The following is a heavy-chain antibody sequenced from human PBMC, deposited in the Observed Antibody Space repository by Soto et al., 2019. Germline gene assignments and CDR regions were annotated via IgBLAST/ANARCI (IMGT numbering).Heavy chain of an antibody. D-gene: IGHD2-21*01. V-gene: IGHV3-30*03. Sequence: QVQLVESGGGVVQPGRSLRLSCAASGFTFSSYGMHWVRQAPGKGLEWVAVISKDGNVKYYAESVKGRFTSSRDNSKNTLYVQMDSLGAEDTAAYYSSGEVASGYWGQGTLVTVSS. CDR1: GFTFSSYG. CDR3: SGEVASGY. J-gene: IGHJ4*02. CDR2: ISKDGNVK.